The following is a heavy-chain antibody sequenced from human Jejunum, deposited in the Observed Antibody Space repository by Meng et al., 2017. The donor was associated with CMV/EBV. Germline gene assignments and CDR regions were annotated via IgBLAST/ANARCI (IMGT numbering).Heavy chain of an antibody. Sequence: LVGPGEGGVPPGRSLRLSCAAPGFTVSTYALNWVRQAPGKGLEWVAVMSYDGSPKYYADSVKGRFTISRDISQNMLYLEMNSLRPEDTAVYYCAKDRDTTLVHYFDSWGQGTLVTVSS. D-gene: IGHD5-18*01. J-gene: IGHJ4*02. CDR3: AKDRDTTLVHYFDS. CDR1: GFTVSTYA. CDR2: MSYDGSPK. V-gene: IGHV3-30-3*01.